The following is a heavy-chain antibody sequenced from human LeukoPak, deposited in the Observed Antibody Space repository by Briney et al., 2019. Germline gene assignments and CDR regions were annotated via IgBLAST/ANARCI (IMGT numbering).Heavy chain of an antibody. D-gene: IGHD1-26*01. J-gene: IGHJ4*02. V-gene: IGHV4-39*01. Sequence: SETLSLNCTVSGGSISSGSYYWGYIRQPPQKGLEWIGSVYYSGSTYYNPSLKSRVTISVDTSKNQFSLKLSSVTAADTAVYYCARQDLWELPTFDSWGQGTLVSVSS. CDR2: VYYSGST. CDR3: ARQDLWELPTFDS. CDR1: GGSISSGSYY.